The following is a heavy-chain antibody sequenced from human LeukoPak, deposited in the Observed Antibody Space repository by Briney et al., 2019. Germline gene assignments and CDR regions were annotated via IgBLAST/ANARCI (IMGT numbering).Heavy chain of an antibody. CDR3: ARDADYSSGWLFDY. J-gene: IGHJ4*02. V-gene: IGHV3-30*03. CDR2: ISYDGSNK. D-gene: IGHD6-19*01. Sequence: GGSLRLSCAASGFTFSSYSMNWVRQAPGKGLEWVAVISYDGSNKYYADSVKGRFTISRDNSKNTLYLQMNSLRAEDTAVYYCARDADYSSGWLFDYWGQGTLVTVSS. CDR1: GFTFSSYS.